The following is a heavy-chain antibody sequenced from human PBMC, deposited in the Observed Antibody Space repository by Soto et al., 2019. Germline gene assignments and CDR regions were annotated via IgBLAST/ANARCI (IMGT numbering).Heavy chain of an antibody. V-gene: IGHV3-33*01. CDR3: ARVPATGAWGYFQH. CDR2: IWYDGSNK. J-gene: IGHJ1*01. CDR1: GFTFSSYG. Sequence: QVQLVESGGGVVQPGRSLRLYCAASGFTFSSYGMHWVRQAPGKGLEWVAVIWYDGSNKYYADSVKGRFTISRDNSKNTLYLQMNSLRAEDTAVYYCARVPATGAWGYFQHWGQGTLVTVSS. D-gene: IGHD3-16*01.